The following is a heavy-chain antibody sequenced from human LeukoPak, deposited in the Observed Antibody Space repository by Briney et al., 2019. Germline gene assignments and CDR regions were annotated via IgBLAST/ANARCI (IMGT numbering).Heavy chain of an antibody. J-gene: IGHJ4*02. CDR1: GGTFSSYA. V-gene: IGHV1-69*01. CDR3: AREGYSSSPTGERYFDSSFDY. D-gene: IGHD6-6*01. CDR2: IIPIFGTA. Sequence: ASVKVSCKASGGTFSSYAISWVRQAPGQGLEWMGGIIPIFGTANYAQKFQGRVTITADESTSTAYMELSSLRSEDTAVYYCAREGYSSSPTGERYFDSSFDYWGQGTLVTVSS.